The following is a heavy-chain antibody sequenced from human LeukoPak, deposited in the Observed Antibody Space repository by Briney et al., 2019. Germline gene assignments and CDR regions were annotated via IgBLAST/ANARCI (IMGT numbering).Heavy chain of an antibody. J-gene: IGHJ4*02. V-gene: IGHV4-39*07. CDR2: IYYSAST. CDR3: ARDASAMALYY. Sequence: PSETLSLTCTVSGGSISSRSYYWGWIRQPPGKGLEWIGSIYYSASTYCNPSLKSRVTISVDTSKNQFSLKLSSVTAADTAVYYCARDASAMALYYWGQGILVTVSS. CDR1: GGSISSRSYY. D-gene: IGHD5-18*01.